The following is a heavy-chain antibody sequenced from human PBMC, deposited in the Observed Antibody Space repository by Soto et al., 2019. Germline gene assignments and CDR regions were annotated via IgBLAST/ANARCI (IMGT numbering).Heavy chain of an antibody. Sequence: QVQLVESGGGVVQPGRSLRLSCAASGFTFSSYGMHWVRQAPGKGLEWVAVIWYDGSNKYYADSVKGRFTISRDNSKHTLYLQMNGLRAEATAVYYCARDQGRGYNYGFDYWGQGALVTVSS. J-gene: IGHJ4*02. CDR1: GFTFSSYG. CDR2: IWYDGSNK. CDR3: ARDQGRGYNYGFDY. V-gene: IGHV3-33*01. D-gene: IGHD5-18*01.